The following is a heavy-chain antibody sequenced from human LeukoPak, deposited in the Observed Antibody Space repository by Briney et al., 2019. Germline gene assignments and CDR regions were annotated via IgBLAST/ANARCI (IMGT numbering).Heavy chain of an antibody. V-gene: IGHV3-33*05. J-gene: IGHJ4*02. CDR1: GFIFNNFV. CDR2: MPYDGSDK. D-gene: IGHD5-24*01. CDR3: ARDLKMKYCDF. Sequence: PGRSLRLSCATTGFIFNNFVMHWVRQAPGKGLEWVALMPYDGSDKYYADSVKGRFTISRDNSKKTLYLQMNSLRVEDTAIYYCARDLKMKYCDFWGQGTLVTVSS.